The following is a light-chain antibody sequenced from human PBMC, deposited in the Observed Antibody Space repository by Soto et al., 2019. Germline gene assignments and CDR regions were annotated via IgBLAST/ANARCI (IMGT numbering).Light chain of an antibody. V-gene: IGKV3-15*01. Sequence: EIVMTQSPATLSVSPGERVTVSCRASQSVGGNLAWYQQKPGQAPRLLIFGASTRATGIPARFSGSGSGTEFTLAISSLQSEDFAVYYCQQYKSWPPLTFGGGTKVEMK. CDR3: QQYKSWPPLT. CDR2: GAS. J-gene: IGKJ4*01. CDR1: QSVGGN.